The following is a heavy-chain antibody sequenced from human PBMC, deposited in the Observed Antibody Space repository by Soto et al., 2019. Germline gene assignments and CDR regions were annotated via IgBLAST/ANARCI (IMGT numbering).Heavy chain of an antibody. CDR2: INTDGATS. CDR3: AREAGYCSRPSCYRRAFDT. J-gene: IGHJ3*02. Sequence: EVQLVESGGDLVQPGGSLRLSCAASGFTFSGHWMHWVRQVPGKGLEWVSRINTDGATSAYADSVKGRFTISRDNAKNTLYLQMHALRAGDTAVYYCAREAGYCSRPSCYRRAFDTWGQGTTVTVSS. V-gene: IGHV3-74*03. CDR1: GFTFSGHW. D-gene: IGHD2-2*01.